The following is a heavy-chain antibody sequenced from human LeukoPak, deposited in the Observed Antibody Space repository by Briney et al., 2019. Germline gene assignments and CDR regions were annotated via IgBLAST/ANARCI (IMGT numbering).Heavy chain of an antibody. CDR3: ASQGGCSSTSCYGYYYYYMDV. CDR1: GYDFTDYY. CDR2: INPNSGGT. J-gene: IGHJ6*03. V-gene: IGHV1-2*02. D-gene: IGHD2-2*01. Sequence: ASVKVSCKASGYDFTDYYIHWVRQAPGQGLEWMGWINPNSGGTNSAQKFQGRVTMTRDTSISTAYMELSRLRSDDTAVYYCASQGGCSSTSCYGYYYYYMDVWGKGTTVTVSS.